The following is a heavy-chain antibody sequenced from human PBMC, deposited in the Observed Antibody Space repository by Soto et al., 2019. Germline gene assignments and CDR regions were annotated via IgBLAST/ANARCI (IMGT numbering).Heavy chain of an antibody. CDR3: AFPGITIFGVVMSPNYYYGMDV. V-gene: IGHV1-18*01. J-gene: IGHJ6*02. CDR2: ISGYNGNT. CDR1: GYTFTSYG. Sequence: ASVKVSCKASGYTFTSYGISWVRQAPGQGLEWMGWISGYNGNTNLAQKLQGRVTMTTDTPTSTAFMELRSLRSDDTAVYYCAFPGITIFGVVMSPNYYYGMDVWGQGTTVTVSS. D-gene: IGHD3-3*01.